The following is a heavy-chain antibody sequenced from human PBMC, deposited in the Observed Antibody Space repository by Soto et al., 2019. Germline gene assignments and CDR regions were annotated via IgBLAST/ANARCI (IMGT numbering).Heavy chain of an antibody. D-gene: IGHD5-12*01. V-gene: IGHV1-18*01. CDR2: INAYSVNT. J-gene: IGHJ4*02. CDR1: GYTFTTYV. CDR3: ERGGWDGYHDY. Sequence: QVQLVQSGAEVKKPGASVKVSFKASGYTFTTYVISWVRPAPGQGLECMGWINAYSVNTNYAQKIQGRVTTTTDTSMSTAYMELRSLKSDDTAVYYCERGGWDGYHDYWGQGNLVTVSS.